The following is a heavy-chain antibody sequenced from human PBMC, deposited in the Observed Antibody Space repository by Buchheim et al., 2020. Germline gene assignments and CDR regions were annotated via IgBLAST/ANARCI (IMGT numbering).Heavy chain of an antibody. Sequence: QVQLQESGPGLVKPSQTLSLTCTVSGGSISSGDYYWSWIRQPPGKGLEWIGSIYYSGSTSYNPSLKSRVPLSVDQSNTQFSLKLSSVTAADTAVYYCARDSKGLLLPFDYWGQGTL. CDR2: IYYSGST. J-gene: IGHJ4*02. CDR3: ARDSKGLLLPFDY. V-gene: IGHV4-30-4*01. D-gene: IGHD2-15*01. CDR1: GGSISSGDYY.